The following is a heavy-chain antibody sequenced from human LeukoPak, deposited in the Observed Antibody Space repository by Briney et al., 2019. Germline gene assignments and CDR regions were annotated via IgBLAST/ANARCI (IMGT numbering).Heavy chain of an antibody. CDR1: EFTFSSYA. D-gene: IGHD2-2*01. J-gene: IGHJ4*02. CDR3: AKDRPIVVVPAAIEGYFDY. Sequence: PGGSLRLSCAASEFTFSSYAMSWVRQAPGKGLEWVSAISGSGGSTYYADSVKGRFTISRDNSKNTLYLQMNSLRAEDTAVYYCAKDRPIVVVPAAIEGYFDYWGQGTLVTVSS. V-gene: IGHV3-23*01. CDR2: ISGSGGST.